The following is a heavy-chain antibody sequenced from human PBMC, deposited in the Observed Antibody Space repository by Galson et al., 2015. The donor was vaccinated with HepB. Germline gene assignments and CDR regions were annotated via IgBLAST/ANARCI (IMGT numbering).Heavy chain of an antibody. CDR1: GFTFSSYS. V-gene: IGHV3-21*01. CDR3: AREASRGQQHFDL. D-gene: IGHD6-13*01. Sequence: SLRLSCAASGFTFSSYSMNWVRQAPGKGLEWVSSISSSSSYIYYADSVKGRFTISRDNAKNSLYLQMNSLRAEDTAVYYCAREASRGQQHFDLWGQGVLVTVSP. CDR2: ISSSSSYI. J-gene: IGHJ5*02.